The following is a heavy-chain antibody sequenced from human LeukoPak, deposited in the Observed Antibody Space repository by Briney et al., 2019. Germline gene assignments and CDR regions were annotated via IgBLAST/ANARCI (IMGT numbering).Heavy chain of an antibody. D-gene: IGHD2-2*01. J-gene: IGHJ4*02. Sequence: ASVKVSCKASGYTFTDYYMHWVRQAPGQGFEWLGWINPNDGDTNYAQKFQGRVTMTRDTSISTAHMEVSRLRSDDTAVYYCARANFLYCSSTTCLFDYWGQGALVTVSS. CDR3: ARANFLYCSSTTCLFDY. CDR1: GYTFTDYY. CDR2: INPNDGDT. V-gene: IGHV1-2*02.